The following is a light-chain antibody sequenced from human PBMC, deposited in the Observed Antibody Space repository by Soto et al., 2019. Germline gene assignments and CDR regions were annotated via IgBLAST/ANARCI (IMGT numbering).Light chain of an antibody. CDR3: QQYNNWPPRT. J-gene: IGKJ2*01. CDR2: GAS. Sequence: EIVMTQSPASLSVSPGETATFSCRASQSISNSLAWYQQKPGQAPSLLIYGASTRATGIPARFSGSGSGTEFTLTISSLQSEDSALYYCQQYNNWPPRTFGQGTKLETK. V-gene: IGKV3-15*01. CDR1: QSISNS.